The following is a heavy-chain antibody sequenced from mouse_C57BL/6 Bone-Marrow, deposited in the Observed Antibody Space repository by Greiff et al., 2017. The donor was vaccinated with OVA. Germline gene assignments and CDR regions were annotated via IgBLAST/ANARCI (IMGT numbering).Heavy chain of an antibody. CDR3: ARVTGFDY. J-gene: IGHJ2*01. D-gene: IGHD2-13*01. CDR2: LYPYNGVS. Sequence: VQLKESGPELVKPGASVKISCKASGYSFTGYYMHWVKQSHGNILDWIGSLYPYNGVSSYNQKFKGKATLTVDKSYSTAYMELRSLTSEDSAVXDCARVTGFDYWGQGTTLTVSS. V-gene: IGHV1-31*01. CDR1: GYSFTGYY.